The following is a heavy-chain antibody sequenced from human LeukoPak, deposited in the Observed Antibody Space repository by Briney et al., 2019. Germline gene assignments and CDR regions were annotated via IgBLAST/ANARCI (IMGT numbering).Heavy chain of an antibody. D-gene: IGHD3-9*01. CDR2: INLNSGGT. V-gene: IGHV1-2*02. CDR1: GYTFTSYD. CDR3: ARSPDILTGENFDY. J-gene: IGHJ4*02. Sequence: ASVKVSCKASGYTFTSYDINWVRQAPGQGLEWMGWINLNSGGTNYAQKFQGRVTMTRDTSINTAYMELSRLRSDDTAVYYCARSPDILTGENFDYWGQGTLVTVSS.